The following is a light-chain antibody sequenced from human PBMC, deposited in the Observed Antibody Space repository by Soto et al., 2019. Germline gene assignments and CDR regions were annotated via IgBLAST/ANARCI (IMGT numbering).Light chain of an antibody. Sequence: DVVMTQTPLSLSVTPGQPASISCKSSQSLLHTDGETYLYWSPQRSGQPPQLLIYGVSNRFSGVADRFSGSGSGTDFTLKISRVEAEDVGVYYCMQSIQLPRTFGQGTKLEIK. V-gene: IGKV2D-29*01. J-gene: IGKJ2*02. CDR3: MQSIQLPRT. CDR1: QSLLHTDGETY. CDR2: GVS.